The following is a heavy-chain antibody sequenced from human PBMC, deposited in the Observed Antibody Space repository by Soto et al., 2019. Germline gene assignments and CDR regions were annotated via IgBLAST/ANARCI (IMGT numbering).Heavy chain of an antibody. CDR3: ARGGPAPYYYYGMDV. CDR2: ISAYNGNT. Sequence: QVQLVQSGGEVKKPGASVKVSCKTSGYSFTTYGISWVRQAPGQGLEWMGWISAYNGNTNYAQKLQDRVTMTTDTSTSTAYMALRSLISDDTAVYYCARGGPAPYYYYGMDVWGQGSTVTVSS. V-gene: IGHV1-18*01. CDR1: GYSFTTYG. J-gene: IGHJ6*02.